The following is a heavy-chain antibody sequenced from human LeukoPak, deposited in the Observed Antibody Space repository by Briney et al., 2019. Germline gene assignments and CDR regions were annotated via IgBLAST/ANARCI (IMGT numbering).Heavy chain of an antibody. J-gene: IGHJ4*02. D-gene: IGHD3-22*01. CDR1: GFTFSIYA. V-gene: IGHV3-23*01. CDR2: ISGSGGTA. Sequence: PGGSLRLSCAASGFTFSIYAMSWFRQAPGKGLEWVSAISGSGGTAYYADSVKGRFTISRDNSKNTLYLQMNSLRAEDTAVYYCAKKGYYDGSGYYMYYFDHWGQGTLVTVSS. CDR3: AKKGYYDGSGYYMYYFDH.